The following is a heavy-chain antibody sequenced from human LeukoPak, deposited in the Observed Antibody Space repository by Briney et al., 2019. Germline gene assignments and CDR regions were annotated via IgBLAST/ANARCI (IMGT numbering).Heavy chain of an antibody. D-gene: IGHD3-16*02. CDR3: ARGVSDYVWGSYRSGSNWFDP. CDR2: INHSGST. V-gene: IGHV4-34*01. Sequence: SETLSLTCAVYGGSFSGYYWSWIRQPPGKGLEWIGEINHSGSTNYNPSLKSRVTISVDTSKNQFSLKLSSVTAADTAAYYCARGVSDYVWGSYRSGSNWFDPWGQGTLVTVSS. CDR1: GGSFSGYY. J-gene: IGHJ5*02.